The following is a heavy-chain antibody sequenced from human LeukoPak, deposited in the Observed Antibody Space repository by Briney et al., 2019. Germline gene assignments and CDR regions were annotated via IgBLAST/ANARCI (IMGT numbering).Heavy chain of an antibody. CDR2: IYHSGST. Sequence: SQTLSLTCTVSGGSISSGGYYWSWIRQPPGKGLEWIGYIYHSGSTNYNPSLKSRVTISVDTSKNQFSLKLSSVTAADTAVYYCARRVYRWTQGYFDYWGQGTLVTVSS. D-gene: IGHD3-16*02. CDR1: GGSISSGGYY. CDR3: ARRVYRWTQGYFDY. V-gene: IGHV4-30-2*01. J-gene: IGHJ4*02.